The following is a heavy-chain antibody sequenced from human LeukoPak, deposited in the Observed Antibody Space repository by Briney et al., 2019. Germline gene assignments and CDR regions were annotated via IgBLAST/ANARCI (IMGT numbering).Heavy chain of an antibody. J-gene: IGHJ4*02. Sequence: SETLSLTCTVSGGSISSYYWSWIRQPPGKGLEWIGYIYYSGSTNYNPSLKSRVTISVDTSKNQFSLKLSSVTAADTAVYYCARGDYRYPDYWGQGTLVTASS. V-gene: IGHV4-59*08. CDR3: ARGDYRYPDY. CDR2: IYYSGST. D-gene: IGHD3-10*01. CDR1: GGSISSYY.